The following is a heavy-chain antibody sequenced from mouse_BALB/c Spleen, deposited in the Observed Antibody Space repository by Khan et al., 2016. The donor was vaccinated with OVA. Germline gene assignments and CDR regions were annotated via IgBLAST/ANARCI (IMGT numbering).Heavy chain of an antibody. V-gene: IGHV9-3-1*01. CDR1: GYTFTNYG. J-gene: IGHJ2*01. Sequence: QIQLVQSGPELKKPGETVKISCKASGYTFTNYGMNWVKQAPGKGLKWMGWINTYTGEPTYADDFKGRFAFSLETSARTAYLPINHLNNEDTATYVCASITGTDYWGQGTTLTVSA. D-gene: IGHD4-1*01. CDR2: INTYTGEP. CDR3: ASITGTDY.